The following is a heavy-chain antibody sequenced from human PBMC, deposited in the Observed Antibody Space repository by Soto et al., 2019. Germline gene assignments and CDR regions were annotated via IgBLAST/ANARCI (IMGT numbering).Heavy chain of an antibody. Sequence: SVKVSCKASGGTFSSYAISWVRQAPGQGLEWMGGIIPIFGTANYAQKFQGRVTITADESTSTAYMELSSLRSEDTAVYYCARDSYDILTGYYIGWFDPWGQGTLVTVSS. V-gene: IGHV1-69*13. CDR1: GGTFSSYA. CDR3: ARDSYDILTGYYIGWFDP. J-gene: IGHJ5*02. CDR2: IIPIFGTA. D-gene: IGHD3-9*01.